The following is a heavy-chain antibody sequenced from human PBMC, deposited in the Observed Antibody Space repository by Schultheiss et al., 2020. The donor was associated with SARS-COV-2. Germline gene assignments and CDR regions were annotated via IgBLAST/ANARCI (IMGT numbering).Heavy chain of an antibody. CDR3: ARDSPTGRDPYYYYMDV. J-gene: IGHJ6*03. V-gene: IGHV3-21*01. Sequence: GGSLRLSCAASGFTFSSYSMNWVRQAPGKGLEWVSSISSSSSYIYYADSVKGRFTISRDNAKNSLYLQMNSLRAEDTAVYYRARDSPTGRDPYYYYMDVWGKGTTVTVSS. CDR2: ISSSSSYI. CDR1: GFTFSSYS.